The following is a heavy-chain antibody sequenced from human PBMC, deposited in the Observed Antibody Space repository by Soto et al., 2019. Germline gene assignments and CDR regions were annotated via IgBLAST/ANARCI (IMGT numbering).Heavy chain of an antibody. CDR1: GGSISTGGYY. CDR3: ARSVFP. V-gene: IGHV4-31*03. Sequence: QVQLQESGPGLVKPSQTLSLTCTVSGGSISTGGYYWNWTRQHPGKGLEWIGYFYYSGSTYYNLSLKSRVTISVNTSKNQFSLKLSSVTAADTAVYYCARSVFPWGQGTLVTVSS. CDR2: FYYSGST. J-gene: IGHJ5*02.